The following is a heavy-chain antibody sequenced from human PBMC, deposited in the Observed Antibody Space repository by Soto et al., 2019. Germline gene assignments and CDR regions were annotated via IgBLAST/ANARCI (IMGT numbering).Heavy chain of an antibody. CDR3: ARSWDQQLVPPDY. CDR2: ISSSSSTI. D-gene: IGHD6-13*01. Sequence: GGSLRLSCAASGFSLSSYSMNWVRQAPGKGLEWVSYISSSSSTIYYADSVKGRFTIFRDNAKNSLYLQMNSLRDDDTAVYYCARSWDQQLVPPDYWGQGXLVTVYS. V-gene: IGHV3-48*02. J-gene: IGHJ4*02. CDR1: GFSLSSYS.